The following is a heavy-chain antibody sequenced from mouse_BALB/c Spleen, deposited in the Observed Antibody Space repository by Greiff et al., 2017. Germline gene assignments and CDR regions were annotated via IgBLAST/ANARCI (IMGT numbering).Heavy chain of an antibody. Sequence: VQLQQSGPELVKPGASVKISCKASGYTFTDYNMHWVKQSHGKSLEWIGYIYPYNGGTGYNQKFKSKATLTVDNSSSTAYMELRSLTSEDAAVYYCSRSYRGYCAMDYWGQGTSVTVSA. D-gene: IGHD2-12*01. CDR2: IYPYNGGT. J-gene: IGHJ4*01. CDR1: GYTFTDYN. CDR3: SRSYRGYCAMDY. V-gene: IGHV1S29*02.